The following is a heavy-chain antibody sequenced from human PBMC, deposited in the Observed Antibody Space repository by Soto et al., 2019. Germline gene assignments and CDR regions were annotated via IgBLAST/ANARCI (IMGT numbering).Heavy chain of an antibody. V-gene: IGHV3-30*18. D-gene: IGHD7-27*01. CDR2: ISYDGSNK. J-gene: IGHJ6*02. CDR1: GFTFSSYG. CDR3: AKDLLGPGRAYGMDV. Sequence: QVQLVESGGGVVQPGRSLRLSCAASGFTFSSYGMHWVSQAPGKGLEWVAVISYDGSNKYYADSVKGRFTISRDNSKNTLYLQMNSLRAADPAVYYCAKDLLGPGRAYGMDVWGQGTPVTVSS.